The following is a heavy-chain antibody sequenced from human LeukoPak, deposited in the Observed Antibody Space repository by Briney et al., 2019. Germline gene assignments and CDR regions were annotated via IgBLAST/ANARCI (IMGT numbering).Heavy chain of an antibody. J-gene: IGHJ4*02. Sequence: GESLKISCKCSVYSFTSYWIGWLRHMPGKGLEWMGIIYPGDSDTRYSPSFQGQVTISADKSISTAYLQWSSLKASDTAMYYCARGSPGYYYDSSGYPFDYWGQATLVTVSS. CDR3: ARGSPGYYYDSSGYPFDY. CDR2: IYPGDSDT. V-gene: IGHV5-51*01. D-gene: IGHD3-22*01. CDR1: VYSFTSYW.